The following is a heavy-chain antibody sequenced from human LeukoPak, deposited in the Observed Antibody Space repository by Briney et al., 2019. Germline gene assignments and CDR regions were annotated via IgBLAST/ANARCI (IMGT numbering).Heavy chain of an antibody. CDR2: IIPILGIA. D-gene: IGHD2-21*02. V-gene: IGHV1-69*04. Sequence: ASVKVSCKASGGTFGSYAISWVRQAPGQGLEWMGRIIPILGIANYAQKFQGRVTITADKSTSTAYMELSSLRSEDTAVYYCATYCGGDCYSYWGQGTLVTVSS. CDR1: GGTFGSYA. CDR3: ATYCGGDCYSY. J-gene: IGHJ4*02.